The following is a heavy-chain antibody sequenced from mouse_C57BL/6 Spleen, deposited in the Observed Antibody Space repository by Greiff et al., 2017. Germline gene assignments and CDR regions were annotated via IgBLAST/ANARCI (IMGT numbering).Heavy chain of an antibody. J-gene: IGHJ1*03. Sequence: EVKLVESGGDLVKPGGSLKLSCAASGFTFSSYGMSWVRQTPDKRLEWVATISSGGSYTYYPDSVKGRFTISRDNAKNTLYLKMSSLKSEDTAIYYCASYYCSSYGYFDVWGTGTTVTVSS. CDR3: ASYYCSSYGYFDV. CDR2: ISSGGSYT. CDR1: GFTFSSYG. V-gene: IGHV5-6*02. D-gene: IGHD1-1*01.